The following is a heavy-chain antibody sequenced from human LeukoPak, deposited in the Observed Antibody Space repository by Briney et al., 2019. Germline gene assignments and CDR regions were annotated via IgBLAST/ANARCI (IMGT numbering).Heavy chain of an antibody. D-gene: IGHD3-16*01. J-gene: IGHJ3*02. Sequence: GGSLRLSCAASGFTFSSYGMHWVRQAPGKGLEWVAFIRYDGSNKYYADSVKGRFTIFRDNSKNTLYLQMNSLRADDTALYYCARAWTGIMITFGGVDDAFDIWGQGTMVTVSS. CDR3: ARAWTGIMITFGGVDDAFDI. CDR1: GFTFSSYG. V-gene: IGHV3-30*02. CDR2: IRYDGSNK.